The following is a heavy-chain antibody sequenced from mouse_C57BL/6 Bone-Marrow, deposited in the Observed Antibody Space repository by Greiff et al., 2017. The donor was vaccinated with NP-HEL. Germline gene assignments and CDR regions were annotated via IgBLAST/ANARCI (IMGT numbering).Heavy chain of an antibody. CDR1: GFTFSDYG. Sequence: EVKLVESGGGLVKPGGSLKLSCAASGFTFSDYGMHWVRQAPEKGLEWVAYISSGSSTIYYADTVKGRFTISRDNAKNTLFLQMTSLRSEYTAMYYCARFMVTAYYFDYWGQGTTLTVSS. CDR3: ARFMVTAYYFDY. V-gene: IGHV5-17*01. J-gene: IGHJ2*01. CDR2: ISSGSSTI. D-gene: IGHD2-2*01.